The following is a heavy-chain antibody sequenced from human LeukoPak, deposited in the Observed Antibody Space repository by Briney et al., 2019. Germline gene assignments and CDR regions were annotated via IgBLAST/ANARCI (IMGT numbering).Heavy chain of an antibody. CDR3: AKEGLAAFDY. Sequence: GGSLRLSCAASGFNFSSSAMTWVRQAPGRGLEWVSSISGSGGGTFYAGSVKGRFTISRDNSKNTLFLQMRRLTVEDTAVYYCAKEGLAAFDYWGQGTLVTVSS. J-gene: IGHJ4*02. CDR1: GFNFSSSA. CDR2: ISGSGGGT. D-gene: IGHD6-19*01. V-gene: IGHV3-23*01.